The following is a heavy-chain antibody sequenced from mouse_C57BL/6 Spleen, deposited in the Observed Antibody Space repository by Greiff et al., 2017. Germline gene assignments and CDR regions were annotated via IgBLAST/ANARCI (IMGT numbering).Heavy chain of an antibody. CDR3: ARTAAGSYEYFDV. CDR2: IYPRSGNT. V-gene: IGHV1-81*01. CDR1: GYTFTSYG. D-gene: IGHD1-1*02. Sequence: QVQLQQSGAELARPGASVKLSCKASGYTFTSYGISWVTQRTGQGLEWIGEIYPRSGNTYYNEKFKGKATLTADKSSSTAYMELRSLTSEDSAVYFCARTAAGSYEYFDVWGTGTTVTVSS. J-gene: IGHJ1*03.